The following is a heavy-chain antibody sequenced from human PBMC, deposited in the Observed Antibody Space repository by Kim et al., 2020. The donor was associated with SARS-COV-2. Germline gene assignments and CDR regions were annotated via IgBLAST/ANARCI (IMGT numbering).Heavy chain of an antibody. CDR1: GFTVSSNY. CDR2: IYSGGST. Sequence: GGSLRLSCAASGFTVSSNYMSWVRQAPGKGLEWVSVIYSGGSTYYADSVKGRFTISRDNSKNTLYLQMNSLRAEDTAVYYCARDLGYCTGGVCYDYWGQGTLVTVSS. J-gene: IGHJ4*02. V-gene: IGHV3-53*01. D-gene: IGHD2-8*02. CDR3: ARDLGYCTGGVCYDY.